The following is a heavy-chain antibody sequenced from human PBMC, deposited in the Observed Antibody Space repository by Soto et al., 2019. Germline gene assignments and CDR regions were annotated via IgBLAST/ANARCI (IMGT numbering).Heavy chain of an antibody. CDR1: GGSISSYY. CDR3: ARHSHNQLFPLGPIDY. V-gene: IGHV4-59*08. D-gene: IGHD2-2*01. Sequence: SETLSLTCTVSGGSISSYYWSWIRQPPGKGLEWIGYIYYSGSTNYNPSLKSRVTISVDTSKNQFSLKLSSVTAADTAVYHCARHSHNQLFPLGPIDYWGQGTLVTVSS. J-gene: IGHJ4*02. CDR2: IYYSGST.